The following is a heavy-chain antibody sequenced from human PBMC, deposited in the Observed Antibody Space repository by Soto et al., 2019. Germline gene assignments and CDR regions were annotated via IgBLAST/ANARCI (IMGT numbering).Heavy chain of an antibody. Sequence: PGWSLRLSCAASGFTFTHHWMHWVRQAPGKGLVWVSRVNGDGSDSVYADSVKGRFTISRDNAKNTVYLQMNSLRVEDTGVYHCVRDCPHNWXDPWGQGTLVTVSS. CDR2: VNGDGSDS. J-gene: IGHJ5*02. CDR1: GFTFTHHW. V-gene: IGHV3-74*01. CDR3: VRDCPHNWXDP.